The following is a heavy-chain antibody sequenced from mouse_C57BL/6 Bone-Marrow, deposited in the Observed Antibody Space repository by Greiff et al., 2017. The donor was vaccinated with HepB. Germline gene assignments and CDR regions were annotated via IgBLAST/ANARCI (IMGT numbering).Heavy chain of an antibody. CDR1: GYTLTDYN. Sequence: EVQLQQSGPELVKPGASVKMSCKASGYTLTDYNMHWVKQSHGKSLEWIGYINPNNGGTSYNQKFKGKATLTVNKSSSTAYMELRSLTSEDSAVYYCARKFITTPHWYFDVWGTGTTVTVSS. D-gene: IGHD1-1*01. CDR2: INPNNGGT. V-gene: IGHV1-22*01. J-gene: IGHJ1*03. CDR3: ARKFITTPHWYFDV.